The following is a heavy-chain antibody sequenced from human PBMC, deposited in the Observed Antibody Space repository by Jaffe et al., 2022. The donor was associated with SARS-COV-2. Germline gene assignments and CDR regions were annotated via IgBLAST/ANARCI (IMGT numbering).Heavy chain of an antibody. CDR1: GGSISSSSYY. CDR3: ARHRGAGAPTGGPPNNWFDP. Sequence: QLQLQESGPGLVKPSETLSLTCTVSGGSISSSSYYWGWIRQPPGKGLEWIGSIYYSGSTYYNPSLKSRVTISVDTSKNQFSLKLSSVTAADTAVYYCARHRGAGAPTGGPPNNWFDPWGQGTLVTVSS. CDR2: IYYSGST. J-gene: IGHJ5*02. V-gene: IGHV4-39*01. D-gene: IGHD3-10*01.